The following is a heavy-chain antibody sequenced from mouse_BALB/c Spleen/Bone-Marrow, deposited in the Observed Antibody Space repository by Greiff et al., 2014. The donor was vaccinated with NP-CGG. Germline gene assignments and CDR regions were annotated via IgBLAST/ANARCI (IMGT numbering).Heavy chain of an antibody. CDR3: ARHAYYDQTEVSFVY. D-gene: IGHD2-4*01. J-gene: IGHJ3*01. CDR2: ISGGGSYT. Sequence: EVKLVGSGGGLVKSGGSLELSCAASGFSFNSYGMSWVRQTPEKRLEWVATISGGGSYTFYPDSVKGRFTISRDNAKNNLYLQLSSLRSEDTALYYCARHAYYDQTEVSFVYWGQGTLVTVPA. CDR1: GFSFNSYG. V-gene: IGHV5-9-2*01.